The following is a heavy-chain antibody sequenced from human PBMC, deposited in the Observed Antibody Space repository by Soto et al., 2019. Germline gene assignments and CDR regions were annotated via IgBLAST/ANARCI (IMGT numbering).Heavy chain of an antibody. CDR2: IWYDGSNK. V-gene: IGHV3-33*01. CDR1: GFTFSSYG. D-gene: IGHD6-19*01. Sequence: QVQLVESGGGVVQPGRSLRLSCAASGFTFSSYGMHWVRQAPGKGLEWVAVIWYDGSNKYYADSVKGRFTISRDNSKNTLYLQMNSLRAEDTAVYYCARDREYSSGWYILDYWGQGTLVTVSS. J-gene: IGHJ4*02. CDR3: ARDREYSSGWYILDY.